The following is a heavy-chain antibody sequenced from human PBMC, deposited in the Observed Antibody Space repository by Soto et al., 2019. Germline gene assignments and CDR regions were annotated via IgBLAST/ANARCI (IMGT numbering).Heavy chain of an antibody. Sequence: EVQLVESGGGLVKPGGSLRLSCAASGFTFSTYSMNWVRQAPGKGLEWVSSISSSSSYIYYADSVKGRFTISRDNAKNSLYLQMNSLRAGATAVYYCAVYDSGGYYWPYYCYGMDVWGQGTTVTVSS. J-gene: IGHJ6*02. D-gene: IGHD3-22*01. CDR3: AVYDSGGYYWPYYCYGMDV. CDR2: ISSSSSYI. V-gene: IGHV3-21*01. CDR1: GFTFSTYS.